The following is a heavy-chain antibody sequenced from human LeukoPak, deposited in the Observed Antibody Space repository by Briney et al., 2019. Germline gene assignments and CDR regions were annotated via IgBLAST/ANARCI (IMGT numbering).Heavy chain of an antibody. CDR3: ANLALYNWNDGGFDY. CDR1: GFTFSSYG. Sequence: PGGSLRLSCAASGFTFSSYGMHWVRQAPGKGLEWVAVIWYDGSNKYYADSVKGRFTISRDNSKNTLYLQMNSLRAEDTAVYYCANLALYNWNDGGFDYWGQGTLVTVSS. CDR2: IWYDGSNK. D-gene: IGHD1-20*01. V-gene: IGHV3-33*06. J-gene: IGHJ4*02.